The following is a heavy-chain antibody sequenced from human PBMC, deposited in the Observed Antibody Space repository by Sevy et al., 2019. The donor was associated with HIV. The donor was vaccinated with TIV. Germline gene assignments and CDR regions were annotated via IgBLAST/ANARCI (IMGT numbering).Heavy chain of an antibody. J-gene: IGHJ4*02. CDR3: AKAVPPLDWLLLFSDN. Sequence: GGSLRLSCVASGFTFSDYAMAWVRQAPGKGPEWISAVRGSGSSTKYPDSVKGRFTISRDNSKNTLYLQLNSLRGEDTAVYYCAKAVPPLDWLLLFSDNWGQGSLVTVSS. CDR2: VRGSGSST. CDR1: GFTFSDYA. V-gene: IGHV3-23*01. D-gene: IGHD3-9*01.